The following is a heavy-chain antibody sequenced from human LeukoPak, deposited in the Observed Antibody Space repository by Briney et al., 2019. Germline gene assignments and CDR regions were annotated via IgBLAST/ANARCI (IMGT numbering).Heavy chain of an antibody. CDR1: GYSFTSYW. D-gene: IGHD3-22*01. Sequence: KAGESLKISCKGSGYSFTSYWIGWVRQMPGKGLEWMGIIYPGDSDTRYSPSFQGQVTISADKSISTAYLQWSSLKASDSAMYYCARIAWNYYDTSGYPEWFDPWGQGTLVTVSS. J-gene: IGHJ5*02. CDR3: ARIAWNYYDTSGYPEWFDP. CDR2: IYPGDSDT. V-gene: IGHV5-51*01.